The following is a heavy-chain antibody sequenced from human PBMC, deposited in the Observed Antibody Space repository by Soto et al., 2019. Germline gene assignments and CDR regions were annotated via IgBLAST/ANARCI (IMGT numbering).Heavy chain of an antibody. D-gene: IGHD5-18*01. CDR3: ARGPSGYSYGTEFDY. Sequence: QVQLVESGGGVVQPGRSLRLSCAASGFTFSSYAMHWVRQAPGKGLEWVAVISYDGSNKYYADSVKGRFTISRDNSKNTLYLQMNSLRAEDTAVYYCARGPSGYSYGTEFDYWGQGTLVTVSS. V-gene: IGHV3-30-3*01. CDR2: ISYDGSNK. CDR1: GFTFSSYA. J-gene: IGHJ4*02.